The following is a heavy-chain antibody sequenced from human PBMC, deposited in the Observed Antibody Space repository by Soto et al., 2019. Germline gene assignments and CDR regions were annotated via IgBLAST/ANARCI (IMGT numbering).Heavy chain of an antibody. V-gene: IGHV4-34*12. Sequence: QVQQQQWGAGLLKPSETLSLTCGVSGESFSGYYWSWIRQTPGKGLEWIGQIFHGGGTNYSPSLKSRVTISVDTSKNQFSLELSSVTAADTAVYYCARPHYDSNTFYSFFDYWGQGTLVTVSS. J-gene: IGHJ4*02. CDR3: ARPHYDSNTFYSFFDY. CDR2: IFHGGGT. D-gene: IGHD3-22*01. CDR1: GESFSGYY.